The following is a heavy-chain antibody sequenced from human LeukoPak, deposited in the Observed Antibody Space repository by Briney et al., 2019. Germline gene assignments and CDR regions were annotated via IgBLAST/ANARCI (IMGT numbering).Heavy chain of an antibody. CDR3: TRMTTGHDY. CDR2: INHSGYT. CDR1: GGSISSYY. Sequence: SETLSLTCTVSGGSISSYYWSWVRQTPGRGLEWIGEINHSGYTNDSPSLKSRVTLSIDTSRKQFSLNLRSVTVADTGIYYCTRMTTGHDYWGQGTLVTVSS. D-gene: IGHD4-17*01. J-gene: IGHJ4*02. V-gene: IGHV4-59*12.